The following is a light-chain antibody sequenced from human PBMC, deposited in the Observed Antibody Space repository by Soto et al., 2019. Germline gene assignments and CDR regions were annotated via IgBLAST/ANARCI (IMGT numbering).Light chain of an antibody. CDR2: DAS. V-gene: IGKV1-33*01. CDR1: QDISNY. Sequence: DIQMTQSPSSLSASVGDRFTVTCQASQDISNYLNWYQQKPGKAPKLLIYDASNLETGVPSRFSGSGSGTDFTFTISSLQPEDIATYYCQQYDNLLRTFGQGTKVDIK. J-gene: IGKJ1*01. CDR3: QQYDNLLRT.